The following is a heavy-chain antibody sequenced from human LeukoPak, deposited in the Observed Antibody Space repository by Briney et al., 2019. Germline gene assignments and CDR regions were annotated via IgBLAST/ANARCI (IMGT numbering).Heavy chain of an antibody. CDR1: GGSISSGGYY. V-gene: IGHV4-31*03. CDR2: IYYSGST. J-gene: IGHJ6*02. D-gene: IGHD6-6*01. Sequence: SETLSLTCTVSGGSISSGGYYWSWIRRHPGKGLEWIGYIYYSGSTYYNPSLKGRVTISVDTSKNQFSLKLSSVTAADTAVYYCARGAIAAQYYYGMDVWGQGTTVTVSS. CDR3: ARGAIAAQYYYGMDV.